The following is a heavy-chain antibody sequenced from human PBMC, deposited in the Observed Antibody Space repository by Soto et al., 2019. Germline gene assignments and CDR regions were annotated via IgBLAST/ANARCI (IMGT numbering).Heavy chain of an antibody. Sequence: ASVKVSCKVSGYTLTELSMHWVRQAPGKGLEWMGGFDPEDGETIYAQKFQGRVTMTEDTSTDTAYMELSSLRSEDTAVYYCATDQIPPRIAVAGKPHYYFDYWGQGTLVTVSS. V-gene: IGHV1-24*01. CDR3: ATDQIPPRIAVAGKPHYYFDY. CDR2: FDPEDGET. CDR1: GYTLTELS. D-gene: IGHD6-19*01. J-gene: IGHJ4*02.